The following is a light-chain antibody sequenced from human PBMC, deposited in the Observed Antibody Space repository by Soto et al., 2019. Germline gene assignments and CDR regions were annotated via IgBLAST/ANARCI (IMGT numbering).Light chain of an antibody. CDR1: SSDIGAYNY. CDR2: EVT. Sequence: QSALTQPASVSGSPGQSIAISCTGTSSDIGAYNYVSWYQQHPGKAPKLMIHEVTNRPSGVSDRFSGSKSGNTASLTISGLQADDEAGYYCSSHTSYNPRVCGTGTKLTVL. V-gene: IGLV2-14*01. CDR3: SSHTSYNPRV. J-gene: IGLJ1*01.